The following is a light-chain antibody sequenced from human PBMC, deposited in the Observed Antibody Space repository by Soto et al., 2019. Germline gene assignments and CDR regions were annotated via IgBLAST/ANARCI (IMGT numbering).Light chain of an antibody. Sequence: QSVLTQPASVSGSPGQSITISCTGTSSDIGSYNYVSWYQQHPGKAPKLIIYDVSNRPSGVSDRFSGSKSGNTASLTISGLQADDEAYYYCNSDIITGTYVFGTGTEVAVL. J-gene: IGLJ1*01. V-gene: IGLV2-14*03. CDR2: DVS. CDR3: NSDIITGTYV. CDR1: SSDIGSYNY.